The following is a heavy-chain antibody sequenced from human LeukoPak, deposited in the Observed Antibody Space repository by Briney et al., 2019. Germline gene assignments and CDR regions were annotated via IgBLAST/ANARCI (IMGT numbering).Heavy chain of an antibody. D-gene: IGHD2-2*01. CDR3: AKDLREYCSSTTCYAFDY. J-gene: IGHJ4*02. V-gene: IGHV3-23*01. CDR1: GFTFSSYA. Sequence: PAGTLRLSCAASGFTFSSYAMSWVRQAPGKGLERVSLISGSGGSTYYADSVKGRFTISRDNSKNTLYLQMDSLRAEDTAVYYCAKDLREYCSSTTCYAFDYWGQGTLVTVSS. CDR2: ISGSGGST.